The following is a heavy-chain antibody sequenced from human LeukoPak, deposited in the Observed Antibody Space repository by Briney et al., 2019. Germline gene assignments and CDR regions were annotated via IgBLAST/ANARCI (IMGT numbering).Heavy chain of an antibody. J-gene: IGHJ6*03. CDR1: GGTFSSYA. V-gene: IGHV1-69*05. CDR2: IIPIFGTA. CDR3: ARVAYDYYYMDV. Sequence: ASVKVSCKASGGTFSSYAISWVRQAPGQGLEWMGGIIPIFGTANYAQKFQGRVTITTDESTSTAYMELSSLRSEDTAVYYCARVAYDYYYMDVWGKGTTVTVSS.